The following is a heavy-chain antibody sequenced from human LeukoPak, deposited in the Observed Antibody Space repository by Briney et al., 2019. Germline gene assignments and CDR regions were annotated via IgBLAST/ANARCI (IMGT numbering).Heavy chain of an antibody. D-gene: IGHD6-19*01. CDR3: TSEHGGSSGWYDY. Sequence: GGSLRLSCAASGFTFSSYGMHWVRQAPGKGLEWVAFIRYDGSNKYYADSVKGRFTISRDNSKNTLYLQMNSLRAEDTAVYYCTSEHGGSSGWYDYWGQGTLVTVSS. CDR2: IRYDGSNK. J-gene: IGHJ4*02. CDR1: GFTFSSYG. V-gene: IGHV3-30*02.